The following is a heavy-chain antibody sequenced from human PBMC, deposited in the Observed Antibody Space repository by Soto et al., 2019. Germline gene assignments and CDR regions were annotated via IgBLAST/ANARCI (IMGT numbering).Heavy chain of an antibody. CDR3: ARDWGFEGYSSYPDYYYGMDV. CDR1: GFTFSSYS. D-gene: IGHD6-13*01. V-gene: IGHV3-21*01. J-gene: IGHJ6*02. CDR2: ISSSSSYI. Sequence: EVQLVESGGGLVKPGGSLRLSCAASGFTFSSYSMNWVRQAPGKGLEWVSSISSSSSYIYYADSVKGRFTISRDNAKNSLYLQMNSLRAEDTAVYYCARDWGFEGYSSYPDYYYGMDVWGQGTTVTVSS.